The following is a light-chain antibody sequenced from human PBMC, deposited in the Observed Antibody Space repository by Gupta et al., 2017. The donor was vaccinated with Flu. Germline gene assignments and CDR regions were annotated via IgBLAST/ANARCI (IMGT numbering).Light chain of an antibody. CDR2: GAS. Sequence: EVVLTQSPGTLSLSPGERATLSCRASQSISTYLAWYQQRPGQAPRLFIYGASNRATGIPARFSGSGSGTDFTLTISSLEPEDFAVYYCQQRSSWPPMYTFGQGTKLEIK. CDR3: QQRSSWPPMYT. CDR1: QSISTY. V-gene: IGKV3-11*01. J-gene: IGKJ2*01.